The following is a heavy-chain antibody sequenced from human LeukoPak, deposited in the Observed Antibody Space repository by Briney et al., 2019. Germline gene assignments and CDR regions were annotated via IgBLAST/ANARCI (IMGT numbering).Heavy chain of an antibody. V-gene: IGHV3-23*01. CDR1: GFTFSSYA. Sequence: GGSLRLSCAASGFTFSSYAMSWVRAAQGKGLEWVSAISGSGGSTYYADSVKGRFTISRDNSKNTLYLQMNSLRAEDTAVYYCAKDPTVAGDYWGQGTLVTVSS. CDR3: AKDPTVAGDY. CDR2: ISGSGGST. J-gene: IGHJ4*02. D-gene: IGHD6-19*01.